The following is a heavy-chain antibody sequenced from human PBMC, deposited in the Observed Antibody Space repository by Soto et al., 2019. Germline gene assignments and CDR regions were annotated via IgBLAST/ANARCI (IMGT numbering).Heavy chain of an antibody. CDR3: TGEVDSGY. V-gene: IGHV3-30*03. CDR2: ISRDGGNK. D-gene: IGHD2-8*02. Sequence: QVQLVESGGGVVQPGRSLRLSCAVSGFTVSTYGMHWVRQAPGKGLEWVAVISRDGGNKYYADSVKGRFTISRDNSRKTLFVEMNRQRGDDRAVYYCTGEVDSGYWGQGTLVTVSS. J-gene: IGHJ4*02. CDR1: GFTVSTYG.